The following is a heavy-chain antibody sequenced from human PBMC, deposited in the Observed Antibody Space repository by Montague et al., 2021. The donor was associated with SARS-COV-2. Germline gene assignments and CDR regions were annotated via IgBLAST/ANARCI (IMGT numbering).Heavy chain of an antibody. CDR3: ARHSGDYTIFGVVIYWMDV. V-gene: IGHV4-39*01. CDR2: IYYSGST. J-gene: IGHJ6*02. CDR1: GGSISSSSHY. Sequence: SETLSLTCTVSGGSISSSSHYWGWIRQPPGKGLEWIGSIYYSGSTYYNPSLKSRVTISVDTSKNQFSLKLSSVTAADTAVFYCARHSGDYTIFGVVIYWMDVWGQGTTVTVSS. D-gene: IGHD3-3*01.